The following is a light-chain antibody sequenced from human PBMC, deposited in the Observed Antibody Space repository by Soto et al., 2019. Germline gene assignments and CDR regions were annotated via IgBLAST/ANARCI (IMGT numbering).Light chain of an antibody. CDR2: GAS. Sequence: EIVMTQSPATLSVSPGERATLSCRASQSVAGNLAWYQQKPGQAPRLLIYGASTRATGIPARFSGSGSGTEFPFTIRRLPSEDFGVYFRQQYYNWPPIPFGQGTQLEIK. V-gene: IGKV3-15*01. CDR1: QSVAGN. CDR3: QQYYNWPPIP. J-gene: IGKJ2*01.